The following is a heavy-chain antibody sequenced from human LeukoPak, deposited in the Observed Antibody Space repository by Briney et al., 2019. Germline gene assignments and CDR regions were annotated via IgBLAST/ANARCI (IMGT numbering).Heavy chain of an antibody. CDR2: ISGSGDNT. CDR1: GFTFSGFA. Sequence: GGSQRLSCAASGFTFSGFAMSWARRTPGEGLEWVSGISGSGDNTLYADSGKGRFTISRDNTKNTLYQEMNSLRAEDTAIYYCAKMKGHPLPKYYMDVWGQGTTVTVSS. D-gene: IGHD1-26*01. CDR3: AKMKGHPLPKYYMDV. J-gene: IGHJ6*01. V-gene: IGHV3-23*01.